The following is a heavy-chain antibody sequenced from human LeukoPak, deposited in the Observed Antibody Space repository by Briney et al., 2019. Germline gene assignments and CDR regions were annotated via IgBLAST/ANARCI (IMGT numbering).Heavy chain of an antibody. V-gene: IGHV1-2*02. CDR2: INPNSGGT. Sequence: ASVKVSCKASGYTFTAYYMHWVRQAPGQGLEWMGWINPNSGGTDYAQKFQGRGTMTRDTSISTAYMELSRLRSDDTALYYCARDLLRYFDWGQGTLVTVSS. D-gene: IGHD3-9*01. CDR3: ARDLLRYFD. CDR1: GYTFTAYY. J-gene: IGHJ4*02.